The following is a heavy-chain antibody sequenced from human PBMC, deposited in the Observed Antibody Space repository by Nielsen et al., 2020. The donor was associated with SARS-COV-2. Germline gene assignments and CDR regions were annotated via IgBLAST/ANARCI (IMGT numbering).Heavy chain of an antibody. V-gene: IGHV3-73*01. D-gene: IGHD6-13*01. CDR1: GFTFSGSA. CDR2: IRSKANSYAT. J-gene: IGHJ4*02. Sequence: GESLKISCAASGFTFSGSAMHWVRQASGKGLEWVGRIRSKANSYATAYAASVKGRFTISRDDSKNTAYLQMNSLKTEDTAVYYCTRLGSSSWYWGQGTLVNDSS. CDR3: TRLGSSSWY.